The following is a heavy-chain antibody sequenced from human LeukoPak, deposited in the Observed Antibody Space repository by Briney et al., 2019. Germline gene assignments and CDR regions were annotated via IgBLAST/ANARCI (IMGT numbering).Heavy chain of an antibody. CDR3: ARGGLRFYYFWSGYSFGNWFDP. J-gene: IGHJ5*02. Sequence: PSETLSLTCAIYGGSFSGYYWSWIRQPPGKGLEWIGEINHSGSTNYNPSFKSRVTISVDTSKTLFSLKLSSVTAADTAVYYCARGGLRFYYFWSGYSFGNWFDPWGQGTLVTVSS. V-gene: IGHV4-34*01. CDR1: GGSFSGYY. CDR2: INHSGST. D-gene: IGHD3-3*01.